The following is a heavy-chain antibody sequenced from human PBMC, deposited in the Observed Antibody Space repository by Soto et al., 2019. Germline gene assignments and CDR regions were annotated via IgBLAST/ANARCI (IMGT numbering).Heavy chain of an antibody. CDR2: IIPIFGTA. CDR3: AYDILTGYYRAAVYHYGMDV. J-gene: IGHJ6*02. V-gene: IGHV1-69*06. Sequence: SVKVSCKASGGTFSSYAISWVRQAPGQGLEWMGGIIPIFGTANYAQKFQGRVTITADKSTSTAYMELSSLRSEDTAVYYCAYDILTGYYRAAVYHYGMDVWGQGTTVTVSS. CDR1: GGTFSSYA. D-gene: IGHD3-9*01.